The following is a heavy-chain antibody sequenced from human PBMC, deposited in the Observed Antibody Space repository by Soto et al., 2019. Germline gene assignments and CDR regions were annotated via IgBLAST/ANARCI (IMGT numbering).Heavy chain of an antibody. CDR2: ISGVDGYS. J-gene: IGHJ6*02. CDR1: GFTFNNYA. CDR3: ARDRSYSNYYYYYYAREV. V-gene: IGHV3-23*01. Sequence: GGSLRLSCAASGFTFNNYAMNWVRQAPGKGLEWVSAISGVDGYSSYTDSVKGRFTISRDDTDNTLYLQMNSLRVEDTAVYFCARDRSYSNYYYYYYAREVWGQGTTVTGS. D-gene: IGHD4-4*01.